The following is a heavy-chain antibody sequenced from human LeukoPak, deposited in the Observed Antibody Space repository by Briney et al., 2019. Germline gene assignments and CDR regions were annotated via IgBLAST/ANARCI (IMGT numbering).Heavy chain of an antibody. CDR1: GDSVSSNSAA. V-gene: IGHV6-1*01. CDR3: ARERDPPDSSGYYPMFDY. Sequence: SQTLSLTCAISGDSVSSNSAAWNWIRQSPSRGLEWLGRTYYRSKWYNDYAVSVKSRITINPDTSKNQFSLQLNSVTPGDTAVYYCARERDPPDSSGYYPMFDYWGQGTLVTVSS. J-gene: IGHJ4*02. D-gene: IGHD3-22*01. CDR2: TYYRSKWYN.